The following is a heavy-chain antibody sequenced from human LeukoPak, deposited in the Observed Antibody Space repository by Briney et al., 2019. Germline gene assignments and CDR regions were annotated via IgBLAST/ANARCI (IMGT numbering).Heavy chain of an antibody. D-gene: IGHD2-2*02. Sequence: GGSLRLSCAASGFTFSSYAMHWVRQAPGKGLEWVAVISYDGSNKYYADSVKGRFTISRDNSKNTLYLQMNSLRAEDTAVYYCARDFGGPAVINAFDIWGQGTMVTVSS. CDR2: ISYDGSNK. V-gene: IGHV3-30-3*01. CDR3: ARDFGGPAVINAFDI. CDR1: GFTFSSYA. J-gene: IGHJ3*02.